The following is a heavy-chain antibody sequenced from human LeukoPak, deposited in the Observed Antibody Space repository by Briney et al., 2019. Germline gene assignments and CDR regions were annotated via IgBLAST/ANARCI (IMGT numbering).Heavy chain of an antibody. J-gene: IGHJ6*03. CDR1: GYTFTSYD. CDR2: IIPIFGTA. CDR3: ARGPVEMATYYYYYYMDV. D-gene: IGHD5-24*01. Sequence: ASVKVSCKASGYTFTSYDINWVRQAPGQGLEWMGGIIPIFGTANYAQKFQGRVTITTDESTSTAYMELSSLRSEDTAVYYCARGPVEMATYYYYYYMDVWGKGTTVTVSS. V-gene: IGHV1-69*05.